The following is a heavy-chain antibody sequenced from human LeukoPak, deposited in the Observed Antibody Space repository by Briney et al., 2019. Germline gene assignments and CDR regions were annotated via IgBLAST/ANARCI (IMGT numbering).Heavy chain of an antibody. J-gene: IGHJ3*02. Sequence: GGSLRLSCAASGFAFTDYAISWVRQAPGKGLEWVSAITDSGGATYYADSVKGRFTISRDNSKNTLYLQMNSLRGDDTAIYYCAKAYTSSWYAAFDIWGQGTMVTISS. V-gene: IGHV3-23*01. CDR1: GFAFTDYA. D-gene: IGHD6-13*01. CDR2: ITDSGGAT. CDR3: AKAYTSSWYAAFDI.